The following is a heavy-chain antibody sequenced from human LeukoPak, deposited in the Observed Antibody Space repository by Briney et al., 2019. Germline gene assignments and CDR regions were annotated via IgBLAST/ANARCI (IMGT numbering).Heavy chain of an antibody. CDR2: INHSGST. D-gene: IGHD6-13*01. J-gene: IGHJ4*02. V-gene: IGHV4-34*01. Sequence: SETLSLTCAVYGGSFSGYYWSWIRQPPGKGLEWIGEINHSGSTNYNPSLKSRVTISVDTSKNQFSLKLSSVTAADTAVYYCARGHVRSSWYDYWGQGTLVTVSS. CDR1: GGSFSGYY. CDR3: ARGHVRSSWYDY.